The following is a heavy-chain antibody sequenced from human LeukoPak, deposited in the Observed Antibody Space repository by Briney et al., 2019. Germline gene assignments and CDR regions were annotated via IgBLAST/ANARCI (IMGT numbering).Heavy chain of an antibody. CDR1: GFTFSSYA. V-gene: IGHV3-23*01. D-gene: IGHD2-15*01. CDR2: ISATGGST. CDR3: AKRGSVGARKIDY. Sequence: PGGSLRLSCAPSGFTFSSYAMSWVRQAPGKGLEWVSAISATGGSTYYADSVKGRFTISRDNSKSTLYLQMNSLRAEDTAVYYCAKRGSVGARKIDYWGQGTLVTVSS. J-gene: IGHJ4*02.